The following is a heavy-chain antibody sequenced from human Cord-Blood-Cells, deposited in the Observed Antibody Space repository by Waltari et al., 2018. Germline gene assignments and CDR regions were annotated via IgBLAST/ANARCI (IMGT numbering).Heavy chain of an antibody. CDR3: ARAPLTGYYFDY. CDR1: GGSFRGYY. V-gene: IGHV4-34*01. Sequence: QVQLQQWGAGLLKPSETLSLTCAVYGGSFRGYYWIWIRQPPGKGLEWIGEINHSGSTNYNPSLKSRVTISVDTSKNQFSLKLSSVTAADTAVYYCARAPLTGYYFDYWGQGTLVTVSS. CDR2: INHSGST. D-gene: IGHD7-27*01. J-gene: IGHJ4*02.